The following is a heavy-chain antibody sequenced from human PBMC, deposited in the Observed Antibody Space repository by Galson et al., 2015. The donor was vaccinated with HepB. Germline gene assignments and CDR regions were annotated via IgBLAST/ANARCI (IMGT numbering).Heavy chain of an antibody. V-gene: IGHV1-2*02. CDR1: GYPFPGSS. CDR2: INPNSGGT. J-gene: IGHJ6*02. CDR3: ARGASGYSYGHDYDRLYYYYGMDV. D-gene: IGHD5-18*01. Sequence: SVPVSCTASGYPFPGSSLPWVRQAPGQGLEWMGWINPNSGGTTYAQKFQGRVPMTRDTSISTAYMALSRLRSDDTAVYYCARGASGYSYGHDYDRLYYYYGMDVWGQGTTVTVSS.